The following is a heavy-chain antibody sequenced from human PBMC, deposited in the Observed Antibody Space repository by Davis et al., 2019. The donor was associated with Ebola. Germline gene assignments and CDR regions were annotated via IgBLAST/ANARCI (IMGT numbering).Heavy chain of an antibody. Sequence: SETLSFTCAVSGGSISSGGYYWSWIRQHPGKGLEWIGYIYYSGSTYYNPSLKSRVTISVDTSKNQFSLKLSSVTAADTAVYYCARGRRDRSNYYFYYYMDVWGKGTTVTVS. CDR1: GGSISSGGYY. V-gene: IGHV4-31*11. CDR2: IYYSGST. J-gene: IGHJ6*03. CDR3: ARGRRDRSNYYFYYYMDV.